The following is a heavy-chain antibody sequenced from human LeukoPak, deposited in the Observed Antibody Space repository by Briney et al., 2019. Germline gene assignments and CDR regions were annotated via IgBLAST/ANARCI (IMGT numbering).Heavy chain of an antibody. CDR3: ARSQGYVDY. Sequence: SETLSLTCTVSGGSISSYYWGWIRQPPGKGLEWIGSIYHSGSTYYNPSLKSRVTISVERPKNQFSLKLSSVTAADTAVYYCARSQGYVDYWGQGTLVTVSS. V-gene: IGHV4-39*07. CDR1: GGSISSYY. J-gene: IGHJ4*02. CDR2: IYHSGST.